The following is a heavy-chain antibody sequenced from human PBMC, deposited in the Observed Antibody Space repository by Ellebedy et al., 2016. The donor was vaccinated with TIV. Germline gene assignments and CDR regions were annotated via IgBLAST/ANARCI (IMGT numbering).Heavy chain of an antibody. CDR3: ARHSSMTTVTFDY. D-gene: IGHD4-11*01. V-gene: IGHV4-39*01. CDR1: GGSISSSNYY. CDR2: IYYSGST. J-gene: IGHJ4*02. Sequence: MPSETLSLTCTVSGGSISSSNYYWGWIRQPPEKELEWIGSIYYSGSTYYNPSLKSRVTISVDTSKNQFSLNLSPLTAADTAVYYCARHSSMTTVTFDYWGQGTLVTVSS.